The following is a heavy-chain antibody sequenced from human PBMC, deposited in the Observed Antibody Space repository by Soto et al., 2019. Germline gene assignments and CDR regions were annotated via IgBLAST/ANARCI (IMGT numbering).Heavy chain of an antibody. Sequence: ASVKVSCKASGYTFTSYDINWVRQATGQGLEWMGWMNPNSGNTGYAQKFQGRVTMTRNTSISTAYMELSSLRSEDTAVYYCARTGYCYGSPYYYYYGMDVWAQGITATVSS. J-gene: IGHJ6*02. D-gene: IGHD5-18*01. CDR3: ARTGYCYGSPYYYYYGMDV. CDR1: GYTFTSYD. V-gene: IGHV1-8*01. CDR2: MNPNSGNT.